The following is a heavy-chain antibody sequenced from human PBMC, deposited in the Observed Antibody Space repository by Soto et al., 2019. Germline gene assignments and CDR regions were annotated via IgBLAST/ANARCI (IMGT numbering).Heavy chain of an antibody. V-gene: IGHV3-23*01. J-gene: IGHJ6*02. CDR2: ISGRGGST. CDR1: GFTFSSYA. CDR3: ASPYCSGGSCTGYYYDGMDV. Sequence: EVQLLESGGGLVQPGGSLRLSCAASGFTFSSYAMSWVRQAPGKGLEWVSAISGRGGSTYYADSVKGRFTISRDNAKNTLYLQMNRLRAEDTAVDDCASPYCSGGSCTGYYYDGMDVWGQGTTVTVSS. D-gene: IGHD2-15*01.